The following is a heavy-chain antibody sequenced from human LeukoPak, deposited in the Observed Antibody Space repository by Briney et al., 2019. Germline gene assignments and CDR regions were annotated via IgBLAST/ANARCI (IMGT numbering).Heavy chain of an antibody. CDR1: GDSIRNYF. Sequence: SETLSLTCTVSGDSIRNYFWSWIRQPAGKGLEWVGRIYTSGSTDYNPSLKSRVNLSVDTSKNQFSLKLWSVTAADTAVYYCARESKSYDGSGFHHDSWGQGTLVTVSS. J-gene: IGHJ5*02. CDR3: ARESKSYDGSGFHHDS. D-gene: IGHD3-22*01. V-gene: IGHV4-4*07. CDR2: IYTSGST.